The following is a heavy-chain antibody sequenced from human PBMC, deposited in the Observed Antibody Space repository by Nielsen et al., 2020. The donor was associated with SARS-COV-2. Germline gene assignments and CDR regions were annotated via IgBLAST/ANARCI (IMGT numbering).Heavy chain of an antibody. CDR2: INPNSGGT. J-gene: IGHJ6*02. V-gene: IGHV1-2*04. Sequence: ASVKVSCKASGYTFTSYAMHWVRQAPGQRLEWMGWINPNSGGTNYAQKFQGWVTMTRDTSISTAYMELSSLRSEDTAVYYCARVRLGMDVWGQGTTVTVSS. CDR1: GYTFTSYA. CDR3: ARVRLGMDV.